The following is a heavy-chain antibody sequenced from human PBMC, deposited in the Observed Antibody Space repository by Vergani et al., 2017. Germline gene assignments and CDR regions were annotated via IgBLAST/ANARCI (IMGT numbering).Heavy chain of an antibody. CDR1: GFTFSSYA. CDR3: AGNAGVRGVIGLFDY. Sequence: EVQLLESGGGLVQPGGSLRLSCAASGFTFSSYAMSWVRQAPGKGLEWVSAISGSGGSTYYADSVKGRFTISRDNSKNTLYLQMNSLRAEDKAVYYWAGNAGVRGVIGLFDYWGQGTLVTVSS. V-gene: IGHV3-23*01. CDR2: ISGSGGST. D-gene: IGHD3-10*01. J-gene: IGHJ4*02.